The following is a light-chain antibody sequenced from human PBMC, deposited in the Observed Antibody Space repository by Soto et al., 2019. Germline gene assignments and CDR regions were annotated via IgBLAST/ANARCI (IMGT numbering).Light chain of an antibody. CDR2: DAS. J-gene: IGKJ4*01. V-gene: IGKV3-11*01. CDR1: QSVSSY. Sequence: EIVLTQSPATLSLSPGERATLSCRASQSVSSYLAWYQQNPGQAPRLLIYDASNSATGIPARFSGSGSGTDFTLTISSLEPEDFAVYYCQQRSNWFLTFGGGTKVEIK. CDR3: QQRSNWFLT.